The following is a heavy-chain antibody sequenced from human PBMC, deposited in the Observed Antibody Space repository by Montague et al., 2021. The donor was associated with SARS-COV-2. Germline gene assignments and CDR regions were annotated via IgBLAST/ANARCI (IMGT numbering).Heavy chain of an antibody. V-gene: IGHV4-34*01. Sequence: SETLSLTCAVYGGSLSGSLWTWIRQSPGKGLEWIGEVNHSGSSNYNPSLESRVNISVAMSKNQFSLKLFSVTTADTALYYCAGLAPERHCSVATCSPYWGQGALVTVSS. J-gene: IGHJ4*02. D-gene: IGHD2-2*01. CDR1: GGSLSGSL. CDR3: AGLAPERHCSVATCSPY. CDR2: VNHSGSS.